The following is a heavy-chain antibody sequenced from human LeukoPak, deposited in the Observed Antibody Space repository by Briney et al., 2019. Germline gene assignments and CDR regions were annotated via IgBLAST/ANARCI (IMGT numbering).Heavy chain of an antibody. V-gene: IGHV4-34*01. CDR2: INHSGST. CDR3: ASGILTGYSAYYFDY. Sequence: SSETLSLACAVYGGSFSGYYWSWIRQPPGKGLEWIGEINHSGSTNYNTSLKSRVTISVDTSKTQFSLKLSSVTAADTAVYYCASGILTGYSAYYFDYWGQGTLVTVSS. J-gene: IGHJ4*02. D-gene: IGHD3-9*01. CDR1: GGSFSGYY.